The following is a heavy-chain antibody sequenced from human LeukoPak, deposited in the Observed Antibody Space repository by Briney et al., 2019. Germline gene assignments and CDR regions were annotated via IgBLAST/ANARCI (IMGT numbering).Heavy chain of an antibody. Sequence: PGGSRRLSCAASGFSFSAYWMTWVRQAPGTGLEWVANINPAGSETYYVDPVKGRFSISRDNAKNLVYLQMNSLRAEDTAVYHCARFGYVAAVDVWGQGTPVTVSS. J-gene: IGHJ4*02. V-gene: IGHV3-7*01. CDR2: INPAGSET. CDR3: ARFGYVAAVDV. CDR1: GFSFSAYW. D-gene: IGHD2-15*01.